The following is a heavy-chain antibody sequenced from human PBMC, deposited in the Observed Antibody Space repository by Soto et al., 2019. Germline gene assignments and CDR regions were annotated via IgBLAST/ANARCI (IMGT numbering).Heavy chain of an antibody. CDR3: AKEFGGCPPVDY. CDR2: ISGSGGST. V-gene: IGHV3-23*01. CDR1: GFTFSSYA. J-gene: IGHJ4*02. D-gene: IGHD3-10*01. Sequence: GGSLSLSYAASGFTFSSYAMSWVRQAPGKGLEWVSAISGSGGSTYYADSVKGRFTISRDNAKNTLYLQMNSLRAEDTAVYYCAKEFGGCPPVDYWGQGTLVTVS.